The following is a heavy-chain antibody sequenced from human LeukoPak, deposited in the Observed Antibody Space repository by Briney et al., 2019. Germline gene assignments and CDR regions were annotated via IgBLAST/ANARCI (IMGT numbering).Heavy chain of an antibody. V-gene: IGHV4-39*01. CDR3: ARGSRSFYSSSWYPTLDY. CDR2: IYYSDRT. J-gene: IGHJ4*02. Sequence: PSETLSLTCTVSGGSLSSSSYYWGWVRQPPGKGLGWLGSIYYSDRTYYNPSLKSRVTISVDTSKNQFSLKLSSVTAADTAVYYCARGSRSFYSSSWYPTLDYWGQGTLVTVSS. D-gene: IGHD6-13*01. CDR1: GGSLSSSSYY.